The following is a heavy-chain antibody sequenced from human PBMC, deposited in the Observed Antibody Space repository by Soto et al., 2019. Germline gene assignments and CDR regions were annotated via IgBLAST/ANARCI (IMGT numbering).Heavy chain of an antibody. CDR2: ISKDGSDK. CDR3: ARDWTSSGAFDI. CDR1: GFTFSRFA. D-gene: IGHD6-6*01. J-gene: IGHJ3*02. V-gene: IGHV3-30*04. Sequence: QVKLVESGGGVVQPGRSLRLSCAASGFTFSRFAMHWVRQAPGKGLEWVAVISKDGSDKYYVDSVKGRFTISRDNSKNTLYLQMNSLITEDTAIYGCARDWTSSGAFDIWGQGTMVTVSS.